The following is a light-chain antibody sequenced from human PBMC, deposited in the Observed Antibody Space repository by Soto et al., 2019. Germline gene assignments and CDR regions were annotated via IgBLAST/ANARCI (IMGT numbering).Light chain of an antibody. Sequence: DSVFTHSPATLALAPGERATPSCRASQSVSTGLAWYQHKPGQAPRHPTYDASNRAPGIPARFSGSGSRTDFTLTLRSLEPEDFALYYCQQRSNWPPYTFRQGTKLEIK. J-gene: IGKJ2*01. V-gene: IGKV3-11*01. CDR3: QQRSNWPPYT. CDR1: QSVSTG. CDR2: DAS.